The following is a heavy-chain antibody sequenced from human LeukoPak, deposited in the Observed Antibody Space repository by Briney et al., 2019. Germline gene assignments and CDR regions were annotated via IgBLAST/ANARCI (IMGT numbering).Heavy chain of an antibody. CDR3: ARGQVFVVRPPYYFDY. V-gene: IGHV4-34*01. J-gene: IGHJ4*02. Sequence: GSLRLSCAASGFTFSSYAMSWVRQAPGKGLEWIGEINHSGSTNYNPSLKSRVTISVDTSKNQFSLKLSSVTAADTAVYYCARGQVFVVRPPYYFDYWGQGTLVTVSS. CDR1: GFTFSSYA. D-gene: IGHD3-10*01. CDR2: INHSGST.